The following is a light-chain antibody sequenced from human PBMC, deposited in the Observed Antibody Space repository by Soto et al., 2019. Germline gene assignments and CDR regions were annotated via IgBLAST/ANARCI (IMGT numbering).Light chain of an antibody. J-gene: IGKJ4*01. CDR1: QSVSWY. V-gene: IGKV3-11*01. CDR3: QQRSDWPLT. CDR2: DAS. Sequence: EIVLTQSPVTLSLSPGERATLSCRASQSVSWYLAWYQQKPGQAPRLLIYDASSRATGIPARSSGSGSGTDFPLTISSLEPEDFAVYYCQQRSDWPLTFGGGTKVEIK.